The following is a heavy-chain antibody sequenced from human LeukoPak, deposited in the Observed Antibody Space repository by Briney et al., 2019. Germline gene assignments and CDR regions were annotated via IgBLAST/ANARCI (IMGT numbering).Heavy chain of an antibody. CDR2: ISYDGSNK. CDR1: GFTFSSYG. D-gene: IGHD5-12*01. V-gene: IGHV3-30*18. CDR3: AKIPGYSGYDDVDY. J-gene: IGHJ4*02. Sequence: GGSLRLSCAASGFTFSSYGMHWVRQAPGKGLEWGAVISYDGSNKYYADSVKGRFTIPRDNSKNTLYLQMNSLRAEDTAVYYCAKIPGYSGYDDVDYWGQGTLVTVSS.